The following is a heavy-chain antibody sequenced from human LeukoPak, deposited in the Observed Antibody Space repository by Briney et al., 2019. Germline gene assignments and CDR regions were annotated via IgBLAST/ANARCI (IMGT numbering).Heavy chain of an antibody. D-gene: IGHD4-23*01. V-gene: IGHV1-69*05. Sequence: SVKVSCKASGGTFSSYATSWVRQAPGQGLEWMGGIIPIFGTANYAQKLQGRVTMTTDTSTSTAYMELRSLRSDDTAVYYCARVASMVVTQGAFDIWGQGTMVTVSS. CDR3: ARVASMVVTQGAFDI. CDR1: GGTFSSYA. CDR2: IIPIFGTA. J-gene: IGHJ3*02.